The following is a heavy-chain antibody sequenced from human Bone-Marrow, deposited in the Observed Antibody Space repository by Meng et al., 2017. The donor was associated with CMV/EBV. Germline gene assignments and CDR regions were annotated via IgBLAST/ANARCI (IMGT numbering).Heavy chain of an antibody. D-gene: IGHD6-13*01. CDR2: INNSGGST. CDR3: AKDILRFTGYSSSWYDY. V-gene: IGHV3-23*01. CDR1: GFTFSDYV. J-gene: IGHJ4*02. Sequence: GESLKISCAASGFTFSDYVMSWVRQAPGKGLEWVSSINNSGGSTYHADPVKGRFTISRDNSKNILYLQMNSLRTDDTAVYYCAKDILRFTGYSSSWYDYWGQGTLVTVSS.